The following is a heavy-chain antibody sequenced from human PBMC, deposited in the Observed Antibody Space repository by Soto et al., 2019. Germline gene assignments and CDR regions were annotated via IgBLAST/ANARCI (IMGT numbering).Heavy chain of an antibody. CDR3: LRGRGAPGRFDY. J-gene: IGHJ4*02. CDR2: IYYSGST. D-gene: IGHD1-1*01. CDR1: GGSISSYY. V-gene: IGHV4-59*01. Sequence: WGTLALTCAVSGGSISSYYWSWIRQPPGKGLEWIGYIYYSGSTNYNPSLKSRVTISVDTSKNQFSLKLSSVTAADTAVYYCLRGRGAPGRFDYWGPGTLVTVSS.